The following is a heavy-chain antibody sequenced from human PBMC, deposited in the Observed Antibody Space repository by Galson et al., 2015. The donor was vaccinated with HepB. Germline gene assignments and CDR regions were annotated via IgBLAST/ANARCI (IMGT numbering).Heavy chain of an antibody. D-gene: IGHD1-26*01. CDR1: GDSVSSDSVA. CDR3: ARNIVGPRNLIEYWYFDL. J-gene: IGHJ2*01. Sequence: CAISGDSVSSDSVAWNWIRQSPSRGLEWLGRTFYYRAKWYTDYAAPVRSRININPDTSKNQFSRQLKSLTPDDTAMYYWARNIVGPRNLIEYWYFDLWGRGTLVAVSS. V-gene: IGHV6-1*01. CDR2: TFYYRAKWYT.